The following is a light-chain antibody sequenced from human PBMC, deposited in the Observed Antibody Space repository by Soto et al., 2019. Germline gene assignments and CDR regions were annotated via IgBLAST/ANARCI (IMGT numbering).Light chain of an antibody. CDR2: AAS. CDR3: QQYYNYPFT. Sequence: AIRMTQSPSSFSASTGDRVTITCRASQGISSYLAWYQQKPGQVPKLLIYAASTLQSGVPSRFSGRGSGTDFSLTISCLQSEDFASYYCQQYYNYPFTFGPGTKVDI. V-gene: IGKV1-8*01. J-gene: IGKJ3*01. CDR1: QGISSY.